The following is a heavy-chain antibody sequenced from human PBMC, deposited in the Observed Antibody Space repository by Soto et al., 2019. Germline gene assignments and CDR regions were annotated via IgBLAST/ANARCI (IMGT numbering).Heavy chain of an antibody. Sequence: GGSLRLSCVASGFTFSSYAMSWVRQAPGKGLEWVSYISPSSDTKYYADSVKGRFTISRDSAKKTVYLQMNSLRAEDTAVYFCARELRDSHIHFDHWGQGTRVTVSS. CDR1: GFTFSSYA. D-gene: IGHD2-21*02. CDR2: ISPSSDTK. CDR3: ARELRDSHIHFDH. V-gene: IGHV3-48*01. J-gene: IGHJ5*02.